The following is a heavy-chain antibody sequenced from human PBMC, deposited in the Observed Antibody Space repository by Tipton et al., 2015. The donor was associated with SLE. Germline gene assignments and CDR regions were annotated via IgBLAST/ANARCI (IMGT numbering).Heavy chain of an antibody. CDR2: VYYSGST. V-gene: IGHV4-39*07. J-gene: IGHJ4*02. CDR1: GASTNRGSYL. D-gene: IGHD5-24*01. Sequence: TLSLTCTVSGASTNRGSYLWGWIRQPPGKRLEWIGSVYYSGSTYYNPSLESRITISQDTSKNQFSVKLSSVTAADTAVYYCARHPRPMAAFDHWGQGRLVTVSS. CDR3: ARHPRPMAAFDH.